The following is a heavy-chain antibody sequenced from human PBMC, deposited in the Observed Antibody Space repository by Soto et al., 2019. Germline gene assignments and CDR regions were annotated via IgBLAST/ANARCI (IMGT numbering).Heavy chain of an antibody. J-gene: IGHJ5*02. Sequence: SETLSLTCAVYGGSFSGYYWSWIRQPPGKGLEWIGEINHSGSTNYNPSLKSRVTISVDTSKNQFSLKLSSVTAADTAVYYCAAFKMYYDYIWGSYRSAWFDPWGQGTLVTVSS. CDR3: AAFKMYYDYIWGSYRSAWFDP. D-gene: IGHD3-16*02. CDR2: INHSGST. V-gene: IGHV4-34*01. CDR1: GGSFSGYY.